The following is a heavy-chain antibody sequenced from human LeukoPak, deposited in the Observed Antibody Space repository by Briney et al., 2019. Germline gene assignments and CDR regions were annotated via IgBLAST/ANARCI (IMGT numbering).Heavy chain of an antibody. D-gene: IGHD6-6*01. CDR2: IKQDGSQR. Sequence: GGSLRLSCTASGFTFSDYWMTWVRQAPGKGPEWVANIKQDGSQRYHVDSVRGRFTISRDNAKNSLFLQMNGLRAEDTAVYYCARRGGSSSRRSPIDYWGQGTLVTVSS. CDR3: ARRGGSSSRRSPIDY. J-gene: IGHJ4*02. V-gene: IGHV3-7*01. CDR1: GFTFSDYW.